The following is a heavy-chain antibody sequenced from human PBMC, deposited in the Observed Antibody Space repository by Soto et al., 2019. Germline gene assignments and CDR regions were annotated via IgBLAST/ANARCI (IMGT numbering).Heavy chain of an antibody. D-gene: IGHD3-16*01. CDR3: ARDRASRYGGSVRRGYGFAP. Sequence: QVQLVQSGAEVKKPGASVKVSCKASGYTFTSYGISWVRQAPGQGLEWMGWISAYNGNTNYAQKLQDRVTMTTDTPMSTAYRELGSRSSDDTALYYWARDRASRYGGSVRRGYGFAPGGQGTLVTVSS. V-gene: IGHV1-18*01. CDR1: GYTFTSYG. CDR2: ISAYNGNT. J-gene: IGHJ5*02.